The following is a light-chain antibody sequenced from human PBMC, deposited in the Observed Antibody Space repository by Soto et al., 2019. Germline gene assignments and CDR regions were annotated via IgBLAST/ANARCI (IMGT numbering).Light chain of an antibody. CDR1: QSVSSSY. Sequence: EIVMPPSPGTLSFSPVYSSTLSGRASQSVSSSYLAWYQQKPGQAPRLLIYGASSRATGIPDRFSGSGSGTDFTLTISRLEPEDFAVYYCQQYGSSAWTFGQGTKVDIK. CDR2: GAS. CDR3: QQYGSSAWT. V-gene: IGKV3-20*01. J-gene: IGKJ1*01.